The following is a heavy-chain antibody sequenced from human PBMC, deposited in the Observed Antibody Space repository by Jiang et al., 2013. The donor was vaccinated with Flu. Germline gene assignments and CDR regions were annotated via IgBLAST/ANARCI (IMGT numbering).Heavy chain of an antibody. CDR1: GFTFTSSA. Sequence: QLVESGPEVKKPGTSVKVSCKTSGFTFTSSAMQWVRQARGQRLEWIGWIVVGSGNTNYAQKFQERVTITRDMSTSTAYMELSSLRSEDTAVYYCAATYSSSSGLGYWGQGTLVTVSS. D-gene: IGHD6-6*01. J-gene: IGHJ4*02. CDR2: IVVGSGNT. CDR3: AATYSSSSGLGY. V-gene: IGHV1-58*02.